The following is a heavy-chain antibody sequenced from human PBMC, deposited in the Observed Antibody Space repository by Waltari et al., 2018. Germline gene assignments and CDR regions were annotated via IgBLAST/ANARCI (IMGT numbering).Heavy chain of an antibody. CDR2: ISLKIGSI. CDR3: AKDYGSSWHFDY. V-gene: IGHV3-9*01. J-gene: IGHJ4*02. CDR1: GFTFDDYA. Sequence: EVQLVESGGGLVQPGRSLRLSCAASGFTFDDYAMHGVRQAPGNGVVWVSGISLKIGSIGYADSVKGRFTISRDNAKNSLYLQMNRLRAEDTALYYCAKDYGSSWHFDYWGQGTLVTVSS. D-gene: IGHD6-13*01.